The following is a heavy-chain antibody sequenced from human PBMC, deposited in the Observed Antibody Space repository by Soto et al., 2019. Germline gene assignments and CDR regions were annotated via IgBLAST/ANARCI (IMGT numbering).Heavy chain of an antibody. J-gene: IGHJ5*02. D-gene: IGHD2-2*01. CDR1: EVTFSTYA. V-gene: IGHV1-69*13. Sequence: SVKVSCQASEVTFSTYAVSCMLQAPGQGREWMGGIIPIFGTANYAQKFQGRVTITADESTSTAYMELSSLRSEDTAVYYCARGMVVVVPAAITGGWFDPWGQGTLVTVSS. CDR2: IIPIFGTA. CDR3: ARGMVVVVPAAITGGWFDP.